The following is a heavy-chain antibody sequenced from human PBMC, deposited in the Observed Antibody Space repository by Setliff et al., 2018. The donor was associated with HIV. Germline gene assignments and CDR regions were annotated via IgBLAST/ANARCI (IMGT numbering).Heavy chain of an antibody. CDR1: GGSISSSY. CDR2: IHYSGST. V-gene: IGHV4-59*01. CDR3: ARGRDKYGPIDY. D-gene: IGHD3-10*01. J-gene: IGHJ4*02. Sequence: PSETLSLTCTVSGGSISSSYWTWTRQPPGKGLEWIGNIHYSGSTNYNPSLKSRFTISVDTSRSQFSLKLSSVTAADPAVYYCARGRDKYGPIDYWGQGTLVTVSS.